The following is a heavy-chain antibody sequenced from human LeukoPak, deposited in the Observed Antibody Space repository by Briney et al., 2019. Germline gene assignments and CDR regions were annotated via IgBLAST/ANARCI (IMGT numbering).Heavy chain of an antibody. V-gene: IGHV2-5*01. D-gene: IGHD3-9*01. CDR1: AFSLRTRGVG. CDR3: AHSPEIGLRYFDWLCFDY. J-gene: IGHJ4*02. CDR2: IFWNDDK. Sequence: SGPTLVNPTQTLTLTCTFSAFSLRTRGVGVGWIRQPPGKALEWLALIFWNDDKRYSQSLKSRLTITKDTSKNQVVLTMTNMDPVDTATYYCAHSPEIGLRYFDWLCFDYWGQGTLVTVSS.